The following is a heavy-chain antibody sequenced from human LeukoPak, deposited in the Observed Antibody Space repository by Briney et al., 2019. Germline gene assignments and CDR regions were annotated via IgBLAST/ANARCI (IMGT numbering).Heavy chain of an antibody. D-gene: IGHD3-3*01. CDR1: GFTFSSFW. CDR2: IKQDGSEK. Sequence: PGGSLRLSCSASGFTFSSFWMSWVRQAPGKGLEWVAKIKQDGSEKYYVDSVKGRFTISRDNAKNSLYLQMNSLRAEDTAVYYCARDSPGITIFGVVTPNGGRGTLVTVSS. V-gene: IGHV3-7*05. J-gene: IGHJ4*02. CDR3: ARDSPGITIFGVVTPN.